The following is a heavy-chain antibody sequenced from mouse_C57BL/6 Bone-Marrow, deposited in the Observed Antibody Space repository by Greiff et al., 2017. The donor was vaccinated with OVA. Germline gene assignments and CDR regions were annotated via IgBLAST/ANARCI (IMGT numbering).Heavy chain of an antibody. Sequence: VQLQQPGAELVKPGASVKMSCKASGYTFTSYWITWVKQRPGQGLEWIGDIYPGSGSTNYNEKFKSKATLTVDTSSSTAYMQLSSLTSEDSAVYYGARRDYSYHYAMDYWGQGTSVTVSS. V-gene: IGHV1-55*01. D-gene: IGHD2-12*01. J-gene: IGHJ4*01. CDR1: GYTFTSYW. CDR3: ARRDYSYHYAMDY. CDR2: IYPGSGST.